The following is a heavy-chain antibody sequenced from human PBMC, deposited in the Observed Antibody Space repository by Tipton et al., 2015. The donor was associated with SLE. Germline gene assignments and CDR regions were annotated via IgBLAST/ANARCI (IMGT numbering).Heavy chain of an antibody. CDR2: IYHSGST. D-gene: IGHD3-16*01. Sequence: TLSLTCIVSGGSISSANYYWGWIRQPPGKGLEWIGNIYHSGSTFYNLSLKSRVTISADTSKNQLSLRLTSVTAADTAVYYCARDPQGDERAPAAWWGQGTLVIVSS. J-gene: IGHJ4*02. CDR1: GGSISSANYY. V-gene: IGHV4-39*07. CDR3: ARDPQGDERAPAAW.